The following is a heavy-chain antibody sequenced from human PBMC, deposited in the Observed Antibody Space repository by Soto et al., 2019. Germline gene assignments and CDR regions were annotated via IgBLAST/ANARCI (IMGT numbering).Heavy chain of an antibody. D-gene: IGHD3-16*01. V-gene: IGHV4-4*07. CDR1: GGSISSYY. CDR2: IYSSGST. CDR3: AKSLGGFGDH. J-gene: IGHJ5*02. Sequence: PSETLSLTCTVSGGSISSYYGSWIRQPAGKGLEWIGRIYSSGSTKYNPSLKSRVTMSVDTSKNQFSLKLSSVTAADTAIYYCAKSLGGFGDHWGQGTMVTVSS.